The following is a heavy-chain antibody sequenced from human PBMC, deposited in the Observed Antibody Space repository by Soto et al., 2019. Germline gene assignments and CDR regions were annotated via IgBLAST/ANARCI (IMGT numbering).Heavy chain of an antibody. Sequence: XETLSLTCTVAGASISVHSYYWTWIRQPPGKGLEWIGSSYYSGTTYFNPSLKSRATISVDTSKNQFSLRLTSVTAADTAIYYCTRRYNWNDNYFDHRGPGALVTVSS. V-gene: IGHV4-39*01. CDR1: GASISVHSYY. J-gene: IGHJ1*01. D-gene: IGHD1-20*01. CDR2: SYYSGTT. CDR3: TRRYNWNDNYFDH.